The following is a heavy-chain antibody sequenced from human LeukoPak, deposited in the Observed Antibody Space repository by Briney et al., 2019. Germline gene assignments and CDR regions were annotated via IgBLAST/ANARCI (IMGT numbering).Heavy chain of an antibody. CDR3: ARVHYYDNTGYYFHI. J-gene: IGHJ3*02. D-gene: IGHD3-22*01. CDR2: IFYRGST. Sequence: SETLSLTCTVSGGSVNSGSYYWSWIRQHPGKGLEWIGYIFYRGSTLYNPSLKSQVTISVDTSKNQFSLKLNSVTAADTAVYYCARVHYYDNTGYYFHIWGQGTMVTVSS. CDR1: GGSVNSGSYY. V-gene: IGHV4-31*01.